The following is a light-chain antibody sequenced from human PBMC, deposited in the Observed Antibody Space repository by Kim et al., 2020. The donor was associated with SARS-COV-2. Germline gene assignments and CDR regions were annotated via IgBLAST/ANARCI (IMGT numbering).Light chain of an antibody. CDR3: QQYNSYSPYT. Sequence: ASVGDRVTITCRASQSISSWLAWYQQKPGKAPKLLIYKASSLESGVPSRFSGRGSGTEFTLTISSLQPDDFATYYCQQYNSYSPYTFGQGTKLEI. CDR1: QSISSW. CDR2: KAS. J-gene: IGKJ2*01. V-gene: IGKV1-5*03.